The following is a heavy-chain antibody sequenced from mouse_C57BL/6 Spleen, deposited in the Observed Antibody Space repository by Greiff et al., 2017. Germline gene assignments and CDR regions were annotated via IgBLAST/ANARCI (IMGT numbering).Heavy chain of an antibody. J-gene: IGHJ1*03. V-gene: IGHV5-9-1*02. CDR1: GFTFSSYA. CDR3: TRDGEYGNYEGLWYFDV. Sequence: EVQGVESGEGLVKPGGSLKLSCAASGFTFSSYAMSWVRQTPEKRLEWVAYISSGGDYIYYADTVEGRFTISRDNARNTLYLQMSSLKSEDTAMYYCTRDGEYGNYEGLWYFDVWGTGTTVTVSS. CDR2: ISSGGDYI. D-gene: IGHD2-1*01.